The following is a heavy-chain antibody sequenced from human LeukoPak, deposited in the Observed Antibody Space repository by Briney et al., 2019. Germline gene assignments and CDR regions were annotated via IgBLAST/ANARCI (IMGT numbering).Heavy chain of an antibody. CDR3: ARKCPDQGQYSGSNYYYYYYMDV. Sequence: GGSLRLSCAASGFTFSSYWMSWVRQAPGKGLEWVANIKQDGSEKYYVDSVKGRFTISRDNAKNSLYLQMNSLRAEDTAVYYCARKCPDQGQYSGSNYYYYYYMDVWGKGTTVT. CDR2: IKQDGSEK. CDR1: GFTFSSYW. V-gene: IGHV3-7*01. D-gene: IGHD5-12*01. J-gene: IGHJ6*03.